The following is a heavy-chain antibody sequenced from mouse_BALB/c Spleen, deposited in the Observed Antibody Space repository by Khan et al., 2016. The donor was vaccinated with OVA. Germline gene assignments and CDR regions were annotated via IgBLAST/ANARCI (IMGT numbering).Heavy chain of an antibody. CDR2: ISYSGNT. CDR1: GYSITSEYT. J-gene: IGHJ3*01. D-gene: IGHD2-4*01. Sequence: VQLKQSGPGLVKPSQSLSLTCTVTGYSITSEYTWNWLRQFPGNKLEWMGFISYSGNTRYNPSLKSRISITRDTSKNQFFLQLNSVTSEDTATYYCARKDYYDYDPFPYWGQGTLVTVSA. V-gene: IGHV3-2*02. CDR3: ARKDYYDYDPFPY.